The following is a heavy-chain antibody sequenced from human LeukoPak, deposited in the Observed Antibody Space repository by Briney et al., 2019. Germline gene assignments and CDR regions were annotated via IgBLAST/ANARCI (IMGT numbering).Heavy chain of an antibody. CDR2: IYTSGST. CDR1: GGSISSGSYY. V-gene: IGHV4-61*02. J-gene: IGHJ4*02. Sequence: SETLSLTCTVSGGSISSGSYYWSWIRQPAGTGLEWIGRIYTSGSTNYNPSLKSRVTISVDTSKNQFTLKLSSVTAADTAVYYCARTTPGDYIFDYWGQGTLVTVSS. CDR3: ARTTPGDYIFDY. D-gene: IGHD4-17*01.